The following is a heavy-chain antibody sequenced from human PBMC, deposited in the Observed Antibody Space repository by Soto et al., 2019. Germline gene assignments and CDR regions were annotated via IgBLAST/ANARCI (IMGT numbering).Heavy chain of an antibody. CDR2: IWYDGSNK. J-gene: IGHJ4*02. CDR3: ARVSSADSSGWPY. CDR1: GFTFSSYG. V-gene: IGHV3-33*01. D-gene: IGHD6-19*01. Sequence: GGSLRLSCAASGFTFSSYGMHWVRQAPGKGLEWVAVIWYDGSNKYYADSVKGRFTISRDNSKNTLYLQMNSLRAEDTAVYYCARVSSADSSGWPYWGQGTLVTVSS.